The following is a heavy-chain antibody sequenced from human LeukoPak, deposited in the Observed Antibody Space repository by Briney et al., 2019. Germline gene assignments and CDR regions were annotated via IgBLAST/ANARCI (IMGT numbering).Heavy chain of an antibody. D-gene: IGHD4-17*01. Sequence: GSLRLSCAASGLTVSSNYMSWVRQAPGKGLEWVSVIYRGGPTNYADSVKGRFTISRDNSKNTLYLQMNSLRAEDTAVYYCARDSYVDSEAVRWFDPWGQGTLVTVSS. V-gene: IGHV3-66*01. CDR1: GLTVSSNY. CDR3: ARDSYVDSEAVRWFDP. J-gene: IGHJ5*02. CDR2: IYRGGPT.